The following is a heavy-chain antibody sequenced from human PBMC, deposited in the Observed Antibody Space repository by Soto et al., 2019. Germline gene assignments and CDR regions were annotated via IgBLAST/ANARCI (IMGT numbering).Heavy chain of an antibody. CDR2: ISSSSSYI. Sequence: PGGSLRLSCAASGFTFSSYSMNWVRQAPGKGLEWVSSISSSSSYIYYADSVKGRFTISRDNAKNSLYLQMNSLRAEDTAVYYCARDFYLYAPNYYRMDFWGQGTKVTVSS. CDR3: ARDFYLYAPNYYRMDF. J-gene: IGHJ6*02. D-gene: IGHD2-2*01. CDR1: GFTFSSYS. V-gene: IGHV3-21*01.